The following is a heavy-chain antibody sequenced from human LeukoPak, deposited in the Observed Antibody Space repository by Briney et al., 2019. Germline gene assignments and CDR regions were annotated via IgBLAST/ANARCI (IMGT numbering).Heavy chain of an antibody. V-gene: IGHV3-21*01. CDR2: ISSSRGYI. CDR1: GFTFSGYS. CDR3: ARDPVYSSGWYAFDY. Sequence: GGSLRLSCAASGFTFSGYSMHWVRQAPGKGLEWVSFISSSRGYIYYADSVKGRFTISRDNAKNSLYLQMNSLRAEDMAVYYCARDPVYSSGWYAFDYWGQGPLATVSS. J-gene: IGHJ4*02. D-gene: IGHD6-19*01.